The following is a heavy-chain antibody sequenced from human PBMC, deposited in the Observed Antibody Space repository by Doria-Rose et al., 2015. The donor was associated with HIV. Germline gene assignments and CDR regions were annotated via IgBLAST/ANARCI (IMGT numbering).Heavy chain of an antibody. CDR2: IFSDDEG. CDR1: GVSLSSPGMG. CDR3: ARIKSSRWYHKYYFDF. D-gene: IGHD6-13*01. V-gene: IGHV2-26*01. Sequence: QVQLVQSGPVLVKPTETLTLTCTVSGVSLSSPGMGVSWIRQPPGKALEWLANIFSDDEGAYKTSLKGRLTISRVTSKSQVVLTMTDMDPVDTATYYCARIKSSRWYHKYYFDFWGQGTLVIVSA. J-gene: IGHJ4*02.